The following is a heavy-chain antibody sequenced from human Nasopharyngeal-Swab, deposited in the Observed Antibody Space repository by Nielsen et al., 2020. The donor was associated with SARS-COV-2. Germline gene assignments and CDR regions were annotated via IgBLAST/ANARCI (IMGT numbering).Heavy chain of an antibody. D-gene: IGHD3-3*01. V-gene: IGHV3-30*02. CDR2: IRNDGSNK. CDR3: ARDGLDYDFWSAYFMDV. CDR1: GFTFTSHG. J-gene: IGHJ6*02. Sequence: GGSLRLSCAVSGFTFTSHGMYWVRQAPGEGLDWVAFIRNDGSNKNYADSVKGRFTISRDNSKNTLYLQMNSLRAEDTAMYYCARDGLDYDFWSAYFMDVWGQGTTVTVSS.